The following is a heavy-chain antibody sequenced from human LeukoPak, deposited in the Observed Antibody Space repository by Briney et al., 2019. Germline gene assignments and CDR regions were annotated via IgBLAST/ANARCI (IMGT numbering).Heavy chain of an antibody. J-gene: IGHJ5*02. CDR2: IYTSGST. V-gene: IGHV4-4*07. D-gene: IGHD3-3*01. CDR3: ASTGAYYDFWSGYSGWFDP. Sequence: PSETLSLTCTASGGSISSYYWSWIRQPAGKGLEWIGRIYTSGSTNYNPSLKSRVTMSVDTSKNQFSLKLSSVTAADTAVYYCASTGAYYDFWSGYSGWFDPWGQGTLVTVSS. CDR1: GGSISSYY.